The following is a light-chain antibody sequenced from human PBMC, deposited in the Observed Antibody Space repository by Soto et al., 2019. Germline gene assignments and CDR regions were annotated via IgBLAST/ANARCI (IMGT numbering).Light chain of an antibody. V-gene: IGKV2-28*01. J-gene: IGKJ4*01. CDR2: LGS. CDR3: MPAPPIALT. CDR1: QSLLHSNGYNY. Sequence: DIVMTQSPLSLPVTPGEPASISCRSSQSLLHSNGYNYLDWYLQKPGQSPQLLIYLGSNRSSGVPDRFRGSWSGKDFTLKIHRVEAGGGGVYFCMPAPPIALTFRGGNQVEIK.